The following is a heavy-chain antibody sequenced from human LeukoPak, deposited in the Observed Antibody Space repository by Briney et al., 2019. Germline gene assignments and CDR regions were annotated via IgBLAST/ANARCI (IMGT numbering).Heavy chain of an antibody. CDR2: FDPEDGET. D-gene: IGHD3-9*01. CDR3: ARGPPTGYDILTGPYDAFDI. CDR1: GYTLIELS. Sequence: ASVKVSCKVSGYTLIELSMHWVRQAPGKGLEWMGGFDPEDGETIYAQKFQGRVTMTEDTSTDTAYMELSSLRSEDTAVYYCARGPPTGYDILTGPYDAFDIWGQGTMVTVSS. J-gene: IGHJ3*02. V-gene: IGHV1-24*01.